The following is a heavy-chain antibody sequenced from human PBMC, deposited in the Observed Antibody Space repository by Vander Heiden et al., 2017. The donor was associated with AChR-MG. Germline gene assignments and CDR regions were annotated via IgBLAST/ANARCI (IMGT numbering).Heavy chain of an antibody. CDR3: ARLTAAGTSRFDP. J-gene: IGHJ5*02. V-gene: IGHV5-51*01. CDR1: GYSFTSYG. D-gene: IGHD6-13*01. Sequence: EVQLVQSGAEVKKPGESLKISCTGSGYSFTSYGIGWVRQRPGKGLEWMGIIYPGDSDTRYSPSFQGQVTISADKSISTAYLQWSSLRASDTAMYYCARLTAAGTSRFDPWGQGTLVTVSS. CDR2: IYPGDSDT.